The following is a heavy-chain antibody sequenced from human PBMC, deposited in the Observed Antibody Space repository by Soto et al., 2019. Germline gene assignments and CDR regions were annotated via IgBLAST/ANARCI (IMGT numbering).Heavy chain of an antibody. J-gene: IGHJ6*02. Sequence: QLQLVQSGDEVKKPGASVKVSCKASGYIFVNCGIAWVRQAPRQGLEWMGWISPYTGNTHSASKVQGRLTMTTDTSTSTAYMDLGSLTSDDTAVYYCVMVDNYVTPTPQDVWGQGTTVTVSS. D-gene: IGHD3-16*01. CDR3: VMVDNYVTPTPQDV. V-gene: IGHV1-18*01. CDR1: GYIFVNCG. CDR2: ISPYTGNT.